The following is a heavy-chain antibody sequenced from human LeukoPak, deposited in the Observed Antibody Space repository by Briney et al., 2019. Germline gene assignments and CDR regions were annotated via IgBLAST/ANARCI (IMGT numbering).Heavy chain of an antibody. J-gene: IGHJ6*02. V-gene: IGHV4-34*01. D-gene: IGHD3-9*01. CDR2: INHSGST. CDR3: ARGVLTGYFSSFYYGMDV. CDR1: GGSFSGYY. Sequence: SETLSLTCAVYGGSFSGYYWSWIRQPPGKGLGWIGEINHSGSTNYNPSLKSRVTISVDTSKNQFSLKLSSVTAADTAVYYCARGVLTGYFSSFYYGMDVWGQGTTVTVSS.